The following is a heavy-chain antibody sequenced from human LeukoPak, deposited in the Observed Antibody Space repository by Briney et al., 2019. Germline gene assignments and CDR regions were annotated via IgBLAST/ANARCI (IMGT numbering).Heavy chain of an antibody. D-gene: IGHD2-8*02. Sequence: KTSETLSLTCSVSTGAINNYYWTWIRQAAGKGLEWIGRFDSRGIKYNPSFNSRVTISLDTSKNQVSLNLNSVTAADTAIYFCARRVLVSGVYAFDMWGQGTMVTVSS. CDR2: FDSRGI. CDR3: ARRVLVSGVYAFDM. V-gene: IGHV4-4*07. J-gene: IGHJ3*02. CDR1: TGAINNYY.